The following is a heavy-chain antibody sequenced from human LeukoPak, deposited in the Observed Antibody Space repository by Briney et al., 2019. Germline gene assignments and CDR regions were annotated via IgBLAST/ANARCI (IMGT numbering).Heavy chain of an antibody. J-gene: IGHJ4*02. CDR3: ARVPLDYYDSSGYYYVFDY. V-gene: IGHV4-30-2*01. CDR2: IYHSGST. D-gene: IGHD3-22*01. CDR1: GGSISSGGYY. Sequence: SETLSLTCTVSGGSISSGGYYWSWIRQPPGKGLEWIGYIYHSGSTYYNPSPKSRVTISVDRSKNQFSLKLSSVTAADTAVYYCARVPLDYYDSSGYYYVFDYWGQGTLVTVSS.